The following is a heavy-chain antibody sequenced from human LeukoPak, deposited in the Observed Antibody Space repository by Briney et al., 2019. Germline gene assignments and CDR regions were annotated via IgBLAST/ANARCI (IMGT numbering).Heavy chain of an antibody. D-gene: IGHD3-22*01. Sequence: MASETLSLTCTVSGGSISSYYWSWIRQPPGKGLEWIGYIYYSGSTNYNPSLKSRVTISVDTSKNLFSLKLSSVTAADTAVYYCARGLYDRSGYYGGVYYYYYMDVWGKGTTVTVSS. CDR1: GGSISSYY. V-gene: IGHV4-59*01. CDR2: IYYSGST. J-gene: IGHJ6*03. CDR3: ARGLYDRSGYYGGVYYYYYMDV.